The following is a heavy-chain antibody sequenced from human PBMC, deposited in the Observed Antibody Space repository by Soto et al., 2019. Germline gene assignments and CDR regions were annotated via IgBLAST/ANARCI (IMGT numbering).Heavy chain of an antibody. J-gene: IGHJ1*01. D-gene: IGHD2-15*01. V-gene: IGHV1-2*02. CDR1: GYTFTGYY. CDR2: INPNSGGT. CDR3: ARPDCSGGSCSSIRRYFQP. Sequence: ASVKVSCKASGYTFTGYYMHWVRQAPGQGLEWMGWINPNSGGTNYAQKFQGRVTMTRDTSISTAYMELSRLRSDDTAVYYCARPDCSGGSCSSIRRYFQPWGQGTLVTVS.